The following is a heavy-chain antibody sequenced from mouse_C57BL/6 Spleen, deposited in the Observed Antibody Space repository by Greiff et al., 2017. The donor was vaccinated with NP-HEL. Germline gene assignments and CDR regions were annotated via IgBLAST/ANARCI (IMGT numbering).Heavy chain of an antibody. D-gene: IGHD4-1*01. Sequence: QVQLQQPGAELVKPGASVKMSCKASGYTFTSYWITWVKQRPGQGLEWIGDIYPGSGSTNYNEKFKSKATLTVGTSSSTAYMQLSSLTSEDSAVYYCASLTGTFDYWGQGTTLTVSS. V-gene: IGHV1-55*01. CDR3: ASLTGTFDY. J-gene: IGHJ2*01. CDR2: IYPGSGST. CDR1: GYTFTSYW.